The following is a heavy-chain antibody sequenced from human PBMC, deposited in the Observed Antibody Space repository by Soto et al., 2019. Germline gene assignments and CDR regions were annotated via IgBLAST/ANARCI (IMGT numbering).Heavy chain of an antibody. Sequence: GGSLRLSCAASGFTFSSYAMSWVRQAPGKGLEWVSAISGSGGSTYYADSVKGRFTISRDNSKNTLYLQMNSLRAEDTDVYYCAKDFSGEYYDFWSGSPLGAFDIWGQGTMVTVSS. CDR3: AKDFSGEYYDFWSGSPLGAFDI. CDR1: GFTFSSYA. V-gene: IGHV3-23*01. CDR2: ISGSGGST. J-gene: IGHJ3*02. D-gene: IGHD3-3*01.